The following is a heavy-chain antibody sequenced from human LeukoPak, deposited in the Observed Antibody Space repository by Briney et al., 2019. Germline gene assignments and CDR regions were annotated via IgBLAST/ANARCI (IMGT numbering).Heavy chain of an antibody. J-gene: IGHJ4*02. V-gene: IGHV3-74*01. CDR1: GLTFSSYW. D-gene: IGHD4-11*01. CDR2: IRSDGSST. Sequence: LPGGSLRLSCAASGLTFSSYWMHWVRQAPGKGLVWVSRIRSDGSSTTYADSVKGRFTISRDNTKNTLYLQMNSLRADDTAVYYCARDDYNRHWGQGTLVTVSS. CDR3: ARDDYNRH.